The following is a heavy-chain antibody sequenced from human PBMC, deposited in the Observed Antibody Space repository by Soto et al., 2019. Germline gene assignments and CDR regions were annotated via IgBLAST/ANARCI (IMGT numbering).Heavy chain of an antibody. V-gene: IGHV4-31*03. Sequence: SETLSLTCTVSGGSISSGGYYWSWIRQHPGKGLEWIGTIYFSGTTYYNPSLKSRVTISVDTSKSQLSLKLSSVTAADTAVYYCARRDRSGFSYWLDTWGQGTLVTVSS. CDR1: GGSISSGGYY. J-gene: IGHJ5*02. CDR2: IYFSGTT. D-gene: IGHD3-22*01. CDR3: ARRDRSGFSYWLDT.